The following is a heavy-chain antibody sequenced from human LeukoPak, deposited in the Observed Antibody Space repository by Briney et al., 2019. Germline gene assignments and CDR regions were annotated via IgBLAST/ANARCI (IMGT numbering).Heavy chain of an antibody. CDR2: IYYSGST. J-gene: IGHJ6*03. CDR3: ARDRDSNPPTPYYMDV. V-gene: IGHV4-59*12. CDR1: GGSISTYY. D-gene: IGHD4-11*01. Sequence: PSETLSLTCTVSGGSISTYYWYWIRQPPGKGLEWIGYIYYSGSTNYNPSLKSRVTISVDTSKNQFSLKLSSVTAADTAVYYCARDRDSNPPTPYYMDVWGKGTTVTVSS.